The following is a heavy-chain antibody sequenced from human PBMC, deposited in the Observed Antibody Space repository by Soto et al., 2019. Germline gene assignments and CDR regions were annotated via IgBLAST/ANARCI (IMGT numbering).Heavy chain of an antibody. Sequence: GESLKISCNGSGYNFDTYWIGWVRQMPGKGLVWIGIIYGGDSDTRYNPSFQGHVTMSADKSLSTASHQWSSLKASDTAIYFCARCGYGDAKLGPWGQRTMVAVSS. V-gene: IGHV5-51*01. D-gene: IGHD4-17*01. J-gene: IGHJ5*02. CDR2: IYGGDSDT. CDR3: ARCGYGDAKLGP. CDR1: GYNFDTYW.